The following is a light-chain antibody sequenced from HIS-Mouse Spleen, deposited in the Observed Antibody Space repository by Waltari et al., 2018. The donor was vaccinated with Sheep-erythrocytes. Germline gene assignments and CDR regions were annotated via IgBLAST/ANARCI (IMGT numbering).Light chain of an antibody. Sequence: QSALTQPRPVSGSPGQSVTIPCTWTSSDVGCYNYVSWSQKHPGKAPKTMIYDVSKRPSGVPDRFSGSKSGNTASLTISGLQAEDEADYYCCSYAGSYNHVFATGTKVTVL. J-gene: IGLJ1*01. CDR2: DVS. CDR3: CSYAGSYNHV. V-gene: IGLV2-11*01. CDR1: SSDVGCYNY.